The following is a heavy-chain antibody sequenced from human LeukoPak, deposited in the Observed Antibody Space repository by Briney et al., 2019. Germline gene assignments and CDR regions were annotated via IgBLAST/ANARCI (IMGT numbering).Heavy chain of an antibody. CDR1: GYSFTTYW. CDR3: ARSSWYDWNWFDP. CDR2: INPDDSDT. J-gene: IGHJ5*02. Sequence: GESLKISCKGSGYSFTTYWIAWVRQMPGKGLEWLGIINPDDSDTRYSPSFQGQVTISADKSISTAYLQWSSLKASDTAMYYCARSSWYDWNWFDPWGQGTLVTVSS. D-gene: IGHD6-13*01. V-gene: IGHV5-51*01.